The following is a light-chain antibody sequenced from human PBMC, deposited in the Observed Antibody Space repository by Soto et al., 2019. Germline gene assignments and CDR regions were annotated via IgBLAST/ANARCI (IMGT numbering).Light chain of an antibody. Sequence: QSALTQPPSASGSPGQSVTITCTGTSSDVGGYNYVSWYQQHPGKGPKLMIYEVSKRPSGVPDRFSGSKSGNTPSLTVSGLQAEDEADYYCSSYAGSNNVVFGGGTKLTLL. CDR2: EVS. CDR1: SSDVGGYNY. V-gene: IGLV2-8*01. J-gene: IGLJ2*01. CDR3: SSYAGSNNVV.